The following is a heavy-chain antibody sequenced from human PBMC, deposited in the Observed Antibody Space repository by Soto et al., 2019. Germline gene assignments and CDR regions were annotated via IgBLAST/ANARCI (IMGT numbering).Heavy chain of an antibody. CDR3: AREFFYDY. CDR1: GFTVSSNY. D-gene: IGHD3-3*01. J-gene: IGHJ4*02. Sequence: GGSLILSCAAPGFTVSSNYMSWVRQAPGKGLEWVSVIYSGGSTYYADSVKGRFTISRDNSKNTLYLQMNSLRAEDTAVYYCAREFFYDYWGQGTLVTVSS. CDR2: IYSGGST. V-gene: IGHV3-66*01.